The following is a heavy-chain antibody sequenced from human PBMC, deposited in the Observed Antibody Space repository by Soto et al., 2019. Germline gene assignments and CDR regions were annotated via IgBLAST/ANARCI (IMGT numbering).Heavy chain of an antibody. J-gene: IGHJ4*02. CDR3: ARDGRGGSYFDY. V-gene: IGHV1-69*12. CDR2: IIPIFGTA. Sequence: QVQLVQSGAEVKKPGSSVKVSCKASGGTFSSYAISWVRQAPGQGLEWMGGIIPIFGTANYAQKLQGRVTFTADESTSKAYMELSILGSEDTAVYSCARDGRGGSYFDYRGQGTVVTVSS. CDR1: GGTFSSYA. D-gene: IGHD1-26*01.